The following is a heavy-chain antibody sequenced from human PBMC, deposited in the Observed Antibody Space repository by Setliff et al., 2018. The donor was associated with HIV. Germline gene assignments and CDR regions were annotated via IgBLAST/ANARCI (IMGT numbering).Heavy chain of an antibody. CDR1: GYTFTGNH. CDR2: ISPDSGDT. J-gene: IGHJ4*02. CDR3: ERDAGAPGVGNPLDY. Sequence: ASVKASCETSGYTFTGNHLHWVRQAPGQGVEWVGKISPDSGDTFYAQKFQGRVTLTRDTSITTAYMELITLRDDDTAAYYCERDAGAPGVGNPLDYWGQGTLVTVSS. V-gene: IGHV1-2*02. D-gene: IGHD3-10*01.